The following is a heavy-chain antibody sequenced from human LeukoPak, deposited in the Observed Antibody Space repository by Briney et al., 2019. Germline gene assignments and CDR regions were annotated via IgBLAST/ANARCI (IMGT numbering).Heavy chain of an antibody. J-gene: IGHJ4*02. CDR3: PTGPYDFWSGYLFDY. Sequence: GASVKVSCKVSGYTLTELSMHWVRQAPGKGLEWMGGFDPEDGETIYAQKFQGRVTMTEDTSTDTAYMELSSLRSEDTAVYYCPTGPYDFWSGYLFDYWGQGTLVTVSS. V-gene: IGHV1-24*01. CDR1: GYTLTELS. CDR2: FDPEDGET. D-gene: IGHD3-3*01.